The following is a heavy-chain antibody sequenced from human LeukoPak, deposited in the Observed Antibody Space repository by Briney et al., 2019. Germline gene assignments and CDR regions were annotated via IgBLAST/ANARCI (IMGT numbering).Heavy chain of an antibody. CDR3: ARGGGTNAFDI. CDR2: INPNSAGT. V-gene: IGHV1-2*02. J-gene: IGHJ3*02. D-gene: IGHD1-26*01. Sequence: AASVKVFCKASGYTFTGYYMHWVRQAPGQGLEWMGWINPNSAGTNYAQKFQGRVTMTRDTSISTAYMELSSLRSDDTAVYYCARGGGTNAFDIWGQGTMVTVSS. CDR1: GYTFTGYY.